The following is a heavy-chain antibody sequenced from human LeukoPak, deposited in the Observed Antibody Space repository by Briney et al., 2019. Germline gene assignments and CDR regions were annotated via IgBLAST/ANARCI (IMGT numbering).Heavy chain of an antibody. V-gene: IGHV1-69-2*01. CDR2: VDPEDGET. D-gene: IGHD1-26*01. CDR3: AIPAGRGAHTRDY. CDR1: GYTFTDYY. J-gene: IGHJ4*02. Sequence: ASVKVSXKVSGYTFTDYYMHWVQQAPGKGLEWMGLVDPEDGETIYAEKFQGRVTITADTSTDTAYMELSSLRSEDTAVYYCAIPAGRGAHTRDYWGQGTLVTVSS.